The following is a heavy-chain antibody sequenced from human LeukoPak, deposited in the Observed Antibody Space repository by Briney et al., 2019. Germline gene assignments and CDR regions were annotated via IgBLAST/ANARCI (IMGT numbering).Heavy chain of an antibody. Sequence: PGGSLRLSCTASGFTFGDYAVSWVRQAPGKGLEWVGFIRSKAYGGTTEYAASVKGRFTISRDDSKSIAYLQMNSLKTEDTAVYYCTRVQRGSGSYYYYYGMDVWGQGTTVTVSS. CDR1: GFTFGDYA. CDR2: IRSKAYGGTT. CDR3: TRVQRGSGSYYYYYGMDV. J-gene: IGHJ6*02. V-gene: IGHV3-49*04. D-gene: IGHD3-10*01.